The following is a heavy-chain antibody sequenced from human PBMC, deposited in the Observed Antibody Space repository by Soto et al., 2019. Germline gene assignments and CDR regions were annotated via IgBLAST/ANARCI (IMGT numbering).Heavy chain of an antibody. CDR3: ARDRYYGDYGVGYYYYYGMDV. D-gene: IGHD4-17*01. Sequence: GASVKVSCKASGGTFSSYAISWVRQAPGQGLEWMGGIIPIFGTANYAQKFQGRVTITADESTSTAYMELSSLRSEDTAVYYCARDRYYGDYGVGYYYYYGMDVWGQGTTVTVSS. V-gene: IGHV1-69*13. CDR1: GGTFSSYA. J-gene: IGHJ6*02. CDR2: IIPIFGTA.